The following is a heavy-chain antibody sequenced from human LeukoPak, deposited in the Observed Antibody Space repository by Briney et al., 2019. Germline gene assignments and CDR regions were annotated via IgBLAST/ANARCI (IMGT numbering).Heavy chain of an antibody. CDR3: ARGHTYGEYMDV. Sequence: SVKVSCKASGGTFSSYAISWVRQAPGQGLEWMGGIIPIFGTANYAQKFQGRVTITTDESTSTAYMELSSLRSEDTAVYYCARGHTYGEYMDVWGKGTTVTVSS. CDR1: GGTFSSYA. J-gene: IGHJ6*03. V-gene: IGHV1-69*05. D-gene: IGHD3-16*01. CDR2: IIPIFGTA.